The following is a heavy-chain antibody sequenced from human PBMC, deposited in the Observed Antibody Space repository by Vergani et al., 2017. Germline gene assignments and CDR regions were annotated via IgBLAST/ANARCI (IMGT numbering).Heavy chain of an antibody. CDR1: GYTFTSYY. J-gene: IGHJ4*02. Sequence: QVQLVQSGAEVKKPGASVKVSCKASGYTFTSYYMHWVRQAPGQGLEWMGIINPSGGSTSYAQKFQGRVTMTRDTSTSTVYMELSSLRSEDTAVYYCARNRMLGFGEQALGYWGQGTLVTVSS. CDR3: ARNRMLGFGEQALGY. D-gene: IGHD3-10*01. V-gene: IGHV1-46*01. CDR2: INPSGGST.